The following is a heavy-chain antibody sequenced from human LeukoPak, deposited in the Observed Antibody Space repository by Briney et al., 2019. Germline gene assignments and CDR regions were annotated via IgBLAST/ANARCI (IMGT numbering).Heavy chain of an antibody. V-gene: IGHV3-11*01. D-gene: IGHD3-9*01. CDR3: AKDPIDWGTIYFDY. CDR2: ISSSGSTI. Sequence: GGSLRLSCAASGFTFSDYYMSWIRQAPGKGLEWVSYISSSGSTIYYADSVKGRFTISRDNAKNSLYLQVNSLRAEDTAVYYCAKDPIDWGTIYFDYWGQGTLVTVSS. J-gene: IGHJ4*02. CDR1: GFTFSDYY.